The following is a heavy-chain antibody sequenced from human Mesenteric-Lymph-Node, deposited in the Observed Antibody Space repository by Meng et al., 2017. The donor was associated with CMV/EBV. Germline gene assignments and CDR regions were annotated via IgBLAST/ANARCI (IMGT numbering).Heavy chain of an antibody. CDR1: GSISSGGYY. D-gene: IGHD3-10*01. J-gene: IGHJ4*02. CDR2: IYYSGNT. V-gene: IGHV4-31*02. CDR3: ARGYYYGSGSYYSPDF. Sequence: GSISSGGYYWNWLRQHPGKGLEWIGYIYYSGNTYYNPSLKSRVTISVDTSKNQLSLKLSSVTAADTAVYYCARGYYYGSGSYYSPDFWGQGTLVTVSS.